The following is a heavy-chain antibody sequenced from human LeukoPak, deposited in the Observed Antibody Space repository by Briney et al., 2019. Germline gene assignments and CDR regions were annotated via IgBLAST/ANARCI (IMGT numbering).Heavy chain of an antibody. D-gene: IGHD6-13*01. Sequence: GGSLRLSCAASGFTFSSYDMHWVRQAPGKGLEWVAVISYDGSNKYYADSVKGRFTISRDNSKNTLYLQMNSLRAEDTAVYYCAKDQQLVPGDWFDPWGQGTLVTVSS. CDR2: ISYDGSNK. V-gene: IGHV3-30*18. CDR1: GFTFSSYD. J-gene: IGHJ5*02. CDR3: AKDQQLVPGDWFDP.